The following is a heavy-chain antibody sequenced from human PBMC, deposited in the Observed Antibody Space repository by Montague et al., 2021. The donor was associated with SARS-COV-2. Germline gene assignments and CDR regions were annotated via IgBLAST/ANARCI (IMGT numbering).Heavy chain of an antibody. CDR3: AREGHSSGRCGAFDI. D-gene: IGHD6-19*01. V-gene: IGHV3-23*01. CDR1: GFNFDNAV. CDR2: ISVSGGST. Sequence: SLRLSCAASGFNFDNAVMTWVRQAPGKGLEWVSTISVSGGSTHYADSVKDRFTISRDNSRSTLYLQMSRLTAEDTAMFCCAREGHSSGRCGAFDIWGPGTMVTVSS. J-gene: IGHJ3*02.